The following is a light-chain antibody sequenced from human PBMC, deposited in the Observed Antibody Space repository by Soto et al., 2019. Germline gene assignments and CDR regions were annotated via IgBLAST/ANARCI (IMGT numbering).Light chain of an antibody. V-gene: IGKV3-20*01. CDR3: QQYGTSPAT. CDR2: GAS. J-gene: IGKJ1*01. Sequence: IELTQSPGTLSLSPGDRATLSCSASQTVSSNFLAWYQQRPAQAPRLLIHGASTRATGITDRFSGSVSGTDFTLIISGLEPEDFAVYYCQQYGTSPATFGQGTKVDIK. CDR1: QTVSSNF.